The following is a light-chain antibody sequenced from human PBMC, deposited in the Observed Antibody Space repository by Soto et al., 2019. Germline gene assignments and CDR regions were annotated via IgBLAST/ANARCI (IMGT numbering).Light chain of an antibody. CDR1: SSDAGNYNF. CDR2: EDS. V-gene: IGLV2-23*01. J-gene: IGLJ3*02. CDR3: CSYAGSSTSWV. Sequence: QSVLTQPASVSGSPGQSITISCTGTSSDAGNYNFVSWYQQHPGKAPKVIIYEDSTRPSGVSNRISGSKSGNTASLTISGLQADDEADYYCCSYAGSSTSWVFGGGTKLTVL.